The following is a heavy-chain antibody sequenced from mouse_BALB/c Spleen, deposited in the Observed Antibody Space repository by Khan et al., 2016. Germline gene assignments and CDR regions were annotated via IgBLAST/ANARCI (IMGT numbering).Heavy chain of an antibody. J-gene: IGHJ2*01. Sequence: EVELVESGGGIVQPGGSLKRYCAASRFTISSYGMSSVRQTPDKRLELVATIDSNGGSTDYPASVKRRFTISGDNAKYGRYLRMRSLRSEDRAMYCCARSAIGGQGTTLTVS. CDR2: IDSNGGST. CDR1: RFTISSYG. D-gene: IGHD2-12*01. V-gene: IGHV5-6-3*01. CDR3: ARSAI.